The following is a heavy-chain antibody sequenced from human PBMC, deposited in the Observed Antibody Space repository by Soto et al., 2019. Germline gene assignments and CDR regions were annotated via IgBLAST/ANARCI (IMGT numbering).Heavy chain of an antibody. J-gene: IGHJ6*02. CDR3: ARDRRGIVGALPFYYYYGMDV. CDR1: GYTFTGYY. V-gene: IGHV1-2*04. D-gene: IGHD1-26*01. Sequence: QVQLVQSGAEVKKPGASVKVSCKASGYTFTGYYMHWVRQAPGQGLEWMGWINPNSGGTNYAQKFQVWVTMTRDTSISTAYMELSRLRSDDTAVYYCARDRRGIVGALPFYYYYGMDVGGQGTTVTVSS. CDR2: INPNSGGT.